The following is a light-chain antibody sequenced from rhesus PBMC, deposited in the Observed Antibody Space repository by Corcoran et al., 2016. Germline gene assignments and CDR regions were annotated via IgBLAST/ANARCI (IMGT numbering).Light chain of an antibody. CDR2: DAS. CDR3: QLRNSESLT. V-gene: IGKV1-38*01. Sequence: DIQLTQSPSSLSTSVGDRVTITCRASQGINSFLAWYQQKSGRAPKLLTYDASTLQSGVPSRFIGSGSGTEFTLTISSLQPEDFATYYCQLRNSESLTFGPGTKLDIK. J-gene: IGKJ3*01. CDR1: QGINSF.